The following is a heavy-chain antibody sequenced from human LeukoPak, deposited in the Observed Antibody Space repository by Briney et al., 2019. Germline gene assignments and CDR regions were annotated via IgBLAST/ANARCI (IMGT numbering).Heavy chain of an antibody. CDR1: GYTFSSYG. D-gene: IGHD5-18*01. CDR3: ARQVDTSMALPDY. Sequence: ASVKVSCKASGYTFSSYGISWVRQAPGQGLEWMGWISAYNGNTNYAQKHRGRVTMTTDTSTSTAYMEVRSLRSDDTAIYYCARQVDTSMALPDYWGQGTLVTVPS. J-gene: IGHJ4*02. V-gene: IGHV1-18*01. CDR2: ISAYNGNT.